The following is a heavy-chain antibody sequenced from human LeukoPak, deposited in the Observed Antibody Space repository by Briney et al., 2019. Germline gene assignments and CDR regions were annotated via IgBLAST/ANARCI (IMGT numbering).Heavy chain of an antibody. D-gene: IGHD3-10*01. Sequence: GASVKVSCKASGYTFTGYYIHWVRQAPGQGLEWMGIISPSIGTTTYAQKLEDRVTMTTDTSTTTVYMERRSLRADAAAVYYCGSTGKYGSDREGFGAWGQGTMVTASS. V-gene: IGHV1-46*04. CDR3: GSTGKYGSDREGFGA. CDR2: ISPSIGTT. J-gene: IGHJ5*02. CDR1: GYTFTGYY.